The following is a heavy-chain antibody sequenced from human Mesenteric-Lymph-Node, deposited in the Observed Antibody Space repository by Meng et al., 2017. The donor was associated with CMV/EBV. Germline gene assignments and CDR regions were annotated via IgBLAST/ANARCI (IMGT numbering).Heavy chain of an antibody. CDR1: GFIFSDYA. CDR3: ASGFCGSTSCYREFDY. J-gene: IGHJ4*02. Sequence: GESLKISCAASGFIFSDYAMSWVRQAPGKGLEWVSGISGGASRTYYADSVKGRFTISRDNAKNSLYLQMDTLRAEDTAVYYCASGFCGSTSCYREFDYWGQGTLVTVSS. CDR2: ISGGASRT. V-gene: IGHV3-23*01. D-gene: IGHD2-2*01.